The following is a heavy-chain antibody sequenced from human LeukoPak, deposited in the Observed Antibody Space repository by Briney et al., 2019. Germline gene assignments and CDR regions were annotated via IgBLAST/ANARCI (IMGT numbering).Heavy chain of an antibody. CDR1: GFTFSSYS. V-gene: IGHV3-21*01. D-gene: IGHD3-22*01. CDR3: AIDLPQWLPPALDV. Sequence: GGSLSLSCAASGFTFSSYSMNWVRQAPGKGLEWVSSISSSSSYIYYADSVKGRFTISRDNAKNSLYLQMNSLRAEDTAVYYCAIDLPQWLPPALDVWGKGTTVTVSS. CDR2: ISSSSSYI. J-gene: IGHJ6*04.